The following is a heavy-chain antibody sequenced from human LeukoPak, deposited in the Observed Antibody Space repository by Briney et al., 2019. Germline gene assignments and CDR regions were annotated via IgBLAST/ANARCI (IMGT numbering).Heavy chain of an antibody. J-gene: IGHJ4*02. V-gene: IGHV3-23*01. CDR2: INYNGRNT. D-gene: IGHD6-19*01. CDR3: AKDGHCPDSICPTNIAVAGYVDS. CDR1: GFTFSIYT. Sequence: GGSLRLSCAASGFTFSIYTMNWVRQAPGEGLEWVSIINYNGRNTYYADSVKGRFTISRDNSKNMVYLQMNRLRAEDTAIYYCAKDGHCPDSICPTNIAVAGYVDSWGQGTLVTVSS.